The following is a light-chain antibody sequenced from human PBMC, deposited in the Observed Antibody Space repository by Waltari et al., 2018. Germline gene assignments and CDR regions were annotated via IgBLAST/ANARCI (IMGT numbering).Light chain of an antibody. V-gene: IGLV7-43*01. CDR2: STT. CDR1: AGAVTSGNY. Sequence: QTVVTQEPSLTVSPGGAVTLTCASSAGAVTSGNYTNWIQQKPGQVPRSLIHSTTNRHSWTPARFSGSLLGGKAALTLSGVQPEDEAEYYCLLYDGSDQVFGGGTKLTVL. CDR3: LLYDGSDQV. J-gene: IGLJ3*02.